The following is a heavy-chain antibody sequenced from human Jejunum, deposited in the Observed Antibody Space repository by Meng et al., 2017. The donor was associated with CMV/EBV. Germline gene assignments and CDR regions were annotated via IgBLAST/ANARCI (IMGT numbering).Heavy chain of an antibody. Sequence: LGNQAVSWVGQATGKGVKWVSSISGSTINTDYADSVNGRFTISRNNSKNTLYLQMNSLRAEDTAVYHCVKYGSHYFDATGFYWLDFWGQGTLVTVSS. CDR1: LGNQA. CDR2: ISGSTINT. D-gene: IGHD3-9*01. J-gene: IGHJ4*02. V-gene: IGHV3-23*01. CDR3: VKYGSHYFDATGFYWLDF.